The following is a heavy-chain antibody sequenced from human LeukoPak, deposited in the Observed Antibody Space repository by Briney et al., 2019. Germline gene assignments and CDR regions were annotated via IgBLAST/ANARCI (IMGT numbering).Heavy chain of an antibody. CDR3: ARGGGLDV. J-gene: IGHJ6*02. Sequence: GGSLRLSCAASGLTFSSYWMNWARQAPGKGLEWVASINHNGNVNHYADSVKGRFTISRDNAKNSLYLQMSNLRAEDTAVYFCARGGGLDVWGQGATVTVSS. V-gene: IGHV3-7*03. D-gene: IGHD3-16*01. CDR2: INHNGNVN. CDR1: GLTFSSYW.